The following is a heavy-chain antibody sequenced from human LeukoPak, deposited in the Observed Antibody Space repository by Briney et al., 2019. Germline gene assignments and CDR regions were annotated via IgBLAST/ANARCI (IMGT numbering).Heavy chain of an antibody. CDR3: TKEGYSRSPYFDY. CDR2: INPNSGGT. V-gene: IGHV1-2*02. Sequence: ASVKVSCKASGYTFTGYYMHWVRPAPGQGLEWMGWINPNSGGTNYAQKFQGRVTMTRDTSISTAYMELSRLRSDDTAVYYCTKEGYSRSPYFDYWGQGTLVTVSS. CDR1: GYTFTGYY. D-gene: IGHD6-6*01. J-gene: IGHJ4*02.